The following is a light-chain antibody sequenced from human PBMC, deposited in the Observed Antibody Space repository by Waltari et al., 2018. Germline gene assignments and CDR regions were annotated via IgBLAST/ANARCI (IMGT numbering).Light chain of an antibody. CDR1: SGHRTNT. J-gene: IGLJ3*02. CDR3: QTGGHGTWV. CDR2: VNSDGSH. Sequence: QLVLTQSPSASASLGSSVKPPCTLSSGHRTNTTACHQQQPEKGPRYLLKVNSDGSHSKGAKIPDRFSGSSSGAEHYLPISSLQSEDEADYYCQTGGHGTWVFGGGTKLTVL. V-gene: IGLV4-69*01.